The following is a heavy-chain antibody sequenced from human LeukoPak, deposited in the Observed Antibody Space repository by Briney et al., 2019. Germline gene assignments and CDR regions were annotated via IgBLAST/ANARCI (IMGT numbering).Heavy chain of an antibody. CDR1: GGSISSYY. CDR3: VRLDNSHPYGMDV. D-gene: IGHD2-2*03. V-gene: IGHV4-4*07. CDR2: IYTSGST. J-gene: IGHJ6*02. Sequence: SETLSLTCTVSGGSISSYYWSWIRQPAGKGLEWIGRIYTSGSTNYNPSLKSRVTMSVDTSKNQFSLKLSSVAAADTAVYYCVRLDNSHPYGMDVWGQGTTVTVSS.